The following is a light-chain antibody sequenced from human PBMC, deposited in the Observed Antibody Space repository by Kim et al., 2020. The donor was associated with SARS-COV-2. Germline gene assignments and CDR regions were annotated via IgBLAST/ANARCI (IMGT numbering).Light chain of an antibody. CDR1: QLEDKF. V-gene: IGLV3-1*01. CDR3: QAWHTSAVV. J-gene: IGLJ3*02. Sequence: VSPGQPASIPCSGDQLEDKFPTWYQQKSGPSPILVIYQDRLRPSGISERFSGSTSGNTATLTISGIQATDEADYYCQAWHTSAVVFGGGTQLTVL. CDR2: QDR.